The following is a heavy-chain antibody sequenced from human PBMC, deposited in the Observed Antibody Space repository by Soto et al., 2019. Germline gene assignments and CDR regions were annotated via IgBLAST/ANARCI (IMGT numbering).Heavy chain of an antibody. CDR1: GFSFSDHY. CDR3: ARGGGYTGPGTYPPDSHFAL. Sequence: QEQLVESGGGLVKPGGSLRLSCVACGFSFSDHYMTWFRQAPGKGLQWVSYINGGGTTIYYADAVKGRFTISRDNAKTSLYLQMNSLRAEDPAVYYCARGGGYTGPGTYPPDSHFALWGRGTPATVSS. V-gene: IGHV3-11*01. J-gene: IGHJ2*01. CDR2: INGGGTTI. D-gene: IGHD3-10*01.